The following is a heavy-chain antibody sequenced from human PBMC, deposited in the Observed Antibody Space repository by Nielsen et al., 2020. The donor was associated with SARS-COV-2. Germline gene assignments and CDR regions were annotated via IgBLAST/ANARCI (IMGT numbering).Heavy chain of an antibody. D-gene: IGHD5-18*01. CDR2: ISAYNGNT. CDR1: GYIVTSYG. J-gene: IGHJ6*02. CDR3: ARRIQLWYEGDYYYGMDV. V-gene: IGHV1-18*01. Sequence: LVKAPCKGSGYIVTSYGISWVRQAPGQGLEWMGWISAYNGNTNYAQKLQGRVTMTTDTSTSTAYMELRSLRSDDTDVYYCARRIQLWYEGDYYYGMDVWGQGTTVTVSS.